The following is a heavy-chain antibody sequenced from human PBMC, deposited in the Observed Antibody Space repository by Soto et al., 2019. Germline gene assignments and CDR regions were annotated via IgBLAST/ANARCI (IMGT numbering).Heavy chain of an antibody. Sequence: QVQLVQSGAEVKKPGSSVKVSCKASGGTFSSYAISWVRQAPGQGLEWMGGIIPIFGTANYAQKFQGRVTITADESTSTAYMELSSLRSEDTAVYYCAREGTGYCSGSSCHLWSAMDYYYGMDVWGQGTTVTVSS. V-gene: IGHV1-69*01. J-gene: IGHJ6*02. CDR2: IIPIFGTA. CDR3: AREGTGYCSGSSCHLWSAMDYYYGMDV. D-gene: IGHD2-15*01. CDR1: GGTFSSYA.